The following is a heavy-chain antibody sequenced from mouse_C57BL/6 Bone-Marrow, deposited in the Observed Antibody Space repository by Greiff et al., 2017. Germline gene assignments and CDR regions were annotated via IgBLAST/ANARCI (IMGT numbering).Heavy chain of an antibody. CDR3: VTRYYDGSRRGYAMDY. CDR1: GFTFNTYA. Sequence: EVMLMESGGGLVQPKGSLKLSCAASGFTFNTYAMHWVRQAPGKGLEWVARIRSKSSNYATYYADSVKDRFTISSDDSQSMLYLQMNYLKTEDTAMYYCVTRYYDGSRRGYAMDYWGQGTSVTVSS. J-gene: IGHJ4*01. V-gene: IGHV10-3*01. D-gene: IGHD1-1*01. CDR2: IRSKSSNYAT.